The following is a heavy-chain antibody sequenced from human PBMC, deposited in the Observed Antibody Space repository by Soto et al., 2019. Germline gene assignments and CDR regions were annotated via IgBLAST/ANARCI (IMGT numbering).Heavy chain of an antibody. CDR2: INHSGST. D-gene: IGHD6-19*01. V-gene: IGHV4-34*01. J-gene: IGHJ4*02. Sequence: SETLSLTCAVYGGSFSGYYWSWIRQPPGKGLEWIGEINHSGSTNYNPSLKSRVTISVDTSKNQFSLKLSSVTAADTAVYYCARSGLKAVAGPVDYWGQGTLVTVSS. CDR1: GGSFSGYY. CDR3: ARSGLKAVAGPVDY.